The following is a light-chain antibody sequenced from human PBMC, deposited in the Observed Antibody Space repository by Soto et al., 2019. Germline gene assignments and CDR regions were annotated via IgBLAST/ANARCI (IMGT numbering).Light chain of an antibody. CDR3: QQIYRYPLT. V-gene: IGKV1-9*01. J-gene: IGKJ4*01. CDR1: QGISRY. CDR2: EAS. Sequence: QLTQSPSSLSASVGDRDTITCRASQGISRYLAWYQQKPGKVPKLLISEASTLESGVPSRFSGGGFGTDFTLTISSLQPEDFAIYYCQQIYRYPLTFGGGTKVEIK.